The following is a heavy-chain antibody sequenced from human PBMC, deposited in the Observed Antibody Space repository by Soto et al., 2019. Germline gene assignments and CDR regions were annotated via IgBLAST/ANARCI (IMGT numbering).Heavy chain of an antibody. V-gene: IGHV3-11*06. CDR2: ISSSSYT. CDR3: ARDHDFWSGYLDY. Sequence: VGSLRLSCAASGFTFSDYYMSWIRQAPGKGLEWVSYISSSSYTNYADSVKGRFTISRDNAKNSLYLQMNSLRAEDTAVYYCARDHDFWSGYLDYWGQGTLVTVSS. J-gene: IGHJ4*02. D-gene: IGHD3-3*01. CDR1: GFTFSDYY.